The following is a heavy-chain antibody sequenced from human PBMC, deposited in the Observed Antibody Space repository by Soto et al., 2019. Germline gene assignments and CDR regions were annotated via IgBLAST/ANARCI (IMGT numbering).Heavy chain of an antibody. V-gene: IGHV3-33*01. CDR1: GFTFSSYG. CDR3: ARDVGATGVVAVTAADCGYDLTGAFDI. CDR2: IWYDGSNK. J-gene: IGHJ3*02. Sequence: QVQLVESGGGVVQPGRSLRLSCAASGFTFSSYGMHWVRQAPGKGLEWVAVIWYDGSNKYYADAVKGRFTISRDNSKDTLYLQMSSLRAEDTAVYYCARDVGATGVVAVTAADCGYDLTGAFDIWGQGTMVTVSS. D-gene: IGHD2-15*01.